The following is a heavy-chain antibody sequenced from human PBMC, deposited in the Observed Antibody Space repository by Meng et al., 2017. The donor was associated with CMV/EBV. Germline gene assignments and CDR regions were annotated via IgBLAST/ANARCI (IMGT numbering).Heavy chain of an antibody. D-gene: IGHD2-2*01. J-gene: IGHJ2*01. Sequence: GGSLRLSCAASGFTFSSYAMHWVRQAPGKGLEWVAVILYDGSNKYYADSVKGRFTISRDNSKNTLYLQMNSLRAEDTAVYYCARISSTSCPDLWGRGTLVTVSS. CDR2: ILYDGSNK. CDR1: GFTFSSYA. CDR3: ARISSTSCPDL. V-gene: IGHV3-30-3*01.